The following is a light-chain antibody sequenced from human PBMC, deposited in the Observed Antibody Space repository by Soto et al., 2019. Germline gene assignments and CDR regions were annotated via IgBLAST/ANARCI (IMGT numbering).Light chain of an antibody. J-gene: IGLJ2*01. CDR2: EVS. CDR1: SSDVGIYNY. V-gene: IGLV2-14*01. CDR3: SSYTISSTLV. Sequence: QSVLTQPASVSGSPGQSITISCTGTSSDVGIYNYVSWYQHHPGKAPKLMIYEVSTRPSGVSNRFSGSKSGNTASLTISGLQAEDEADYYCSSYTISSTLVFGGGTKVTVL.